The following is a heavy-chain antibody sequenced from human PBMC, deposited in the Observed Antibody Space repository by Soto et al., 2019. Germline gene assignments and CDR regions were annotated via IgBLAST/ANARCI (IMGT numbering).Heavy chain of an antibody. V-gene: IGHV1-2*02. CDR1: VYSFTGYY. J-gene: IGHJ4*02. D-gene: IGHD2-8*02. Sequence: VXSVKVSCKASVYSFTGYYIHWVRQAPGQGLEWMGWINPDSGATNYAQNFQGRVTLTSDTSISTASMDLTSLTSDDTAVYYCARGDYGTGGYPFPYFDYWGQGTLVTVSS. CDR3: ARGDYGTGGYPFPYFDY. CDR2: INPDSGAT.